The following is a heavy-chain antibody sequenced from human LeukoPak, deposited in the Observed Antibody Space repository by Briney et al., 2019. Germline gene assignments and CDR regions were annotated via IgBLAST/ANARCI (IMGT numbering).Heavy chain of an antibody. CDR1: GYTFTGHY. CDR2: INPDRGGT. CDR3: ARDLYYDFWSGYGNAFDI. V-gene: IGHV1-2*02. Sequence: GASVKVSCKASGYTFTGHYMHWVRQAPGQGLEWMGWINPDRGGTNYAQKFQGRFTMTRDTSISTAYMELSRLGSDDTAVYYCARDLYYDFWSGYGNAFDIWGQGTMVTVSS. D-gene: IGHD3-3*01. J-gene: IGHJ3*02.